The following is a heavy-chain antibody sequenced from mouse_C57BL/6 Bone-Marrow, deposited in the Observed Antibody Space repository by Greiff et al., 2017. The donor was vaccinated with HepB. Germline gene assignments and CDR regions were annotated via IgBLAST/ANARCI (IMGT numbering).Heavy chain of an antibody. D-gene: IGHD1-1*01. CDR1: GYAFSSSW. J-gene: IGHJ2*01. V-gene: IGHV1-82*01. CDR3: ARRGLVSSYFDY. Sequence: QVQLQQSGPELVKPGASVKISCKASGYAFSSSWMNWVKQRPGKGLEWIGRIYPGDGDTNYNGKFKGKATLTADKSSSTAYMQLSSLTSEESAVYFCARRGLVSSYFDYWGQGTTLTVSS. CDR2: IYPGDGDT.